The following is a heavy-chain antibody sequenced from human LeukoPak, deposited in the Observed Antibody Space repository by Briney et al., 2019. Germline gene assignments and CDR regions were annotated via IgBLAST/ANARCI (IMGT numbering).Heavy chain of an antibody. V-gene: IGHV4-39*02. D-gene: IGHD2-21*02. CDR2: IYYSGST. CDR1: GGSISSSSYS. J-gene: IGHJ4*02. CDR3: ARDCGGDCSSDY. Sequence: PSETLSLTCTVSGGSISSSSYSWGWIRQPPGKGLEWIGSIYYSGSTYYNPSLKSRVTISVDTSKNQFSLKLSSVTAADTAVYYCARDCGGDCSSDYWGQGTLVTVSS.